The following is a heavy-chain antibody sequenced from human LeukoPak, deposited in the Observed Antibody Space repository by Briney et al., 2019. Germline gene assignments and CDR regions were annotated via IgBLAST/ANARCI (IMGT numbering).Heavy chain of an antibody. J-gene: IGHJ3*02. Sequence: GGSLRLSCAASGFTFSSYWMSWVRQAPGKGLEWVANIKQDGSEKYYVDSVKGRFTISRDNAKNSQYLQMNSLRAEDTAVYYCARASVSLRYFDWYENGAFDIWGQGTMVTVSS. CDR3: ARASVSLRYFDWYENGAFDI. CDR2: IKQDGSEK. V-gene: IGHV3-7*01. CDR1: GFTFSSYW. D-gene: IGHD3-9*01.